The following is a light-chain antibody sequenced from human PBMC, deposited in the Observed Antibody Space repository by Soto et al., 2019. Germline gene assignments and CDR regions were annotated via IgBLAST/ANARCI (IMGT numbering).Light chain of an antibody. J-gene: IGKJ3*01. Sequence: EIVLTQSPGTLSLSPGARATLSCRASQGVSSRYLAWYQQKPGQAPRLLIYAASTRATGIPNRFSGSGSGTDFTLTISRLEPEAFAVYHCQQYGSSPISFGPGTKVDMK. V-gene: IGKV3-20*01. CDR2: AAS. CDR1: QGVSSRY. CDR3: QQYGSSPIS.